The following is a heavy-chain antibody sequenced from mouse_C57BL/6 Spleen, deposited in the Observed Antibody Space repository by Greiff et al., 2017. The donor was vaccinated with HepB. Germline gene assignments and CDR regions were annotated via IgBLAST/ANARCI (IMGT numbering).Heavy chain of an antibody. CDR3: TIYYDGSSYEAYYATDY. Sequence: EVMLVESGGGLVQPGGSMKLSCGASGFTFSNYWMNWVRQSPEKGLEWVAQIRLKSDNYATHYAESVKGRFTISRDDSTSSVYLQMNNLRAEDTGIYYCTIYYDGSSYEAYYATDYSGQGTPATVSS. V-gene: IGHV6-3*01. D-gene: IGHD1-1*01. CDR1: GFTFSNYW. J-gene: IGHJ4*01. CDR2: IRLKSDNYAT.